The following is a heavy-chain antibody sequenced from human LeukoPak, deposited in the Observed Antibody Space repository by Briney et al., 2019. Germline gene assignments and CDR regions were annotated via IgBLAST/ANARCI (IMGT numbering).Heavy chain of an antibody. D-gene: IGHD5-18*01. CDR2: INHSGST. V-gene: IGHV4-34*01. CDR1: GGSFSGYY. J-gene: IGHJ5*02. Sequence: SETLSLTCAVYGGSFSGYYWSWIRQPPGKGLEWIGEINHSGSTNYNPSLKSRVTISVDTSKNQFSLKLTSVTAADSAVYYCARQGNVYTALNWFDPWGQGTLVTVSS. CDR3: ARQGNVYTALNWFDP.